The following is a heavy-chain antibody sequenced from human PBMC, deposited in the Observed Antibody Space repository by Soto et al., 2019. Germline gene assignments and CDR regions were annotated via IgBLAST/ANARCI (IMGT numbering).Heavy chain of an antibody. CDR1: GYTFTDDF. V-gene: IGHV1-2*02. CDR2: INPNSGGT. J-gene: IGHJ4*02. Sequence: ASVKVSCKASGYTFTDDFIHWVRQAPGQGLEWMGWINPNSGGTNYAQKFQGRVTMTRDTSISTAYMELSRLTSDDTAAYYCARVAAGPPDYWGQGTLVTVSS. D-gene: IGHD6-13*01. CDR3: ARVAAGPPDY.